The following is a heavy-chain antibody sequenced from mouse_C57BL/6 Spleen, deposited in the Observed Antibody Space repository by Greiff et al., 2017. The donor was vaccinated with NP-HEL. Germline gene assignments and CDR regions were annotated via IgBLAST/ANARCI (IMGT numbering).Heavy chain of an antibody. CDR1: GFTFSSYA. CDR3: ARFGGYYFDY. J-gene: IGHJ2*01. CDR2: ISDGGSYT. V-gene: IGHV5-4*01. Sequence: EVQRVESGGGLVKPGGSLKLSCAASGFTFSSYAMSWVRQTPEKRLEWVATISDGGSYTYYPDNVKGRFTISRDNAKNNLYLQMSHLKSEDTAMYYCARFGGYYFDYWGQGTTLTVSS.